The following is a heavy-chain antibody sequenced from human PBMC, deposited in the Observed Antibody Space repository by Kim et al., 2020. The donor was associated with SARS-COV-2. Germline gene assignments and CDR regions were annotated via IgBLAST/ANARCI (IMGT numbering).Heavy chain of an antibody. CDR3: AIFLGYCGGDCYSGLLY. CDR2: INHSGST. D-gene: IGHD2-21*01. Sequence: SETLSLTCAVYGGSFSGYYWSWIRQPPGKGLEWIGEINHSGSTNYNPSLKSRVTISVDTSKNQFSLKLSSVTAADTAVYYCAIFLGYCGGDCYSGLLYWGQGTLVTVSS. J-gene: IGHJ4*02. CDR1: GGSFSGYY. V-gene: IGHV4-34*01.